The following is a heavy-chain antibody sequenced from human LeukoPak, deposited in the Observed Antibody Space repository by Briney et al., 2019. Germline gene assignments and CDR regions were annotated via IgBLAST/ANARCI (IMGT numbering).Heavy chain of an antibody. Sequence: SETLSLTCAVSGGSISSGGYSWTWIRQPPGKGLEWIGSISHSGPTSYSPFLKSRVTISVDTSKNQFSLKLSSVTAADTAVYYCARDSGLNPKRSEYFQHWGQGILVTVSS. J-gene: IGHJ1*01. CDR2: ISHSGPT. CDR1: GGSISSGGYS. V-gene: IGHV4-30-2*01. D-gene: IGHD3-16*01. CDR3: ARDSGLNPKRSEYFQH.